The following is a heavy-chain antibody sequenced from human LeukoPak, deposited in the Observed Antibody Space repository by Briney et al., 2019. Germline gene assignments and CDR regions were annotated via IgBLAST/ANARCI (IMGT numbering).Heavy chain of an antibody. CDR3: ARKLAGHYFDY. CDR2: ISYDGSNK. J-gene: IGHJ4*02. V-gene: IGHV3-30*01. D-gene: IGHD6-19*01. CDR1: GFTFSSYA. Sequence: PGRSLRLSCAASGFTFSSYAMHWVRQAPGKGLEWVAVISYDGSNKYYADSVKGRFTISRDNSKNTLYLQMNSLRAEDMAVYYCARKLAGHYFDYWGQGTLVTVSS.